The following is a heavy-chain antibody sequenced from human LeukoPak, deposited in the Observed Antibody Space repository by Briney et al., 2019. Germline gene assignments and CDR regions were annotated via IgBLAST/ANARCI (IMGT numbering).Heavy chain of an antibody. Sequence: ASETLSLTCTVSGGSISSSSYYWGWIRQPPGKGLEWIGSIYYSGSTYYNPSLKSRVTISVDTSKNQFSLKLRSVTAADTAVYYCARLPHYYMDVWGKGTTVTVSS. CDR1: GGSISSSSYY. CDR2: IYYSGST. CDR3: ARLPHYYMDV. V-gene: IGHV4-39*07. J-gene: IGHJ6*03.